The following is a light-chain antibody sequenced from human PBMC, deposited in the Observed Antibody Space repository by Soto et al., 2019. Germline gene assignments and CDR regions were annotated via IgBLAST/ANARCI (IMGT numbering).Light chain of an antibody. Sequence: SYELTQSPSVSVAPGETARITCEENNIGSKGVHWYQQKPGQAPLLVIYYDSDRPSGIPDRFSGSKSGNTATLTISRVEAGDEADYHCQVCGSTRDHPVFGGGTKPPS. V-gene: IGLV3-21*04. CDR2: YDS. CDR3: QVCGSTRDHPV. J-gene: IGLJ3*02. CDR1: NIGSKG.